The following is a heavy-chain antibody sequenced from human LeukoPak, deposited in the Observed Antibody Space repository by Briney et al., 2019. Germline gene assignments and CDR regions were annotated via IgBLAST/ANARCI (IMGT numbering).Heavy chain of an antibody. V-gene: IGHV4-59*05. CDR2: IYYSGST. J-gene: IGHJ5*02. D-gene: IGHD4-17*01. Sequence: PSETLSLTCTVSNGSINTYYWSWIRQPPGKGLEWIGSIYYSGSTYYNPSLKSRVTISVDTSKNQFSLKLSSVTAADTAVYYCARPMTTVTTLPSWFDPWGQGTLVTVSS. CDR1: NGSINTYY. CDR3: ARPMTTVTTLPSWFDP.